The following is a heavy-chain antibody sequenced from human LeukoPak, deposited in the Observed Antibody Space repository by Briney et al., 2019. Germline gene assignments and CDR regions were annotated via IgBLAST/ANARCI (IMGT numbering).Heavy chain of an antibody. CDR2: IYYSGST. V-gene: IGHV4-39*01. Sequence: PSETLSLTCTVSGASFSSSTYYWGWIRQPPGKGLEWIGSIYYSGSTYYNPSLKSRVTMSVDTSKNQFSLKLSSVTAADTAVYYCARHAGGISATGTRRFDYWGQGTLVTVSS. CDR3: ARHAGGISATGTRRFDY. J-gene: IGHJ4*02. CDR1: GASFSSSTYY. D-gene: IGHD6-13*01.